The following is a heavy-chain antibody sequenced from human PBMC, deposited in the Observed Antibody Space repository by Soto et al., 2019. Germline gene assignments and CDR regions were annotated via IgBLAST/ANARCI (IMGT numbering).Heavy chain of an antibody. V-gene: IGHV3-23*01. J-gene: IGHJ4*02. D-gene: IGHD6-6*01. CDR2: ISGSDDST. CDR3: ATRRSSSTFDY. Sequence: EVQLLESGGGLVQPGESLRLSCAASGFTFSSYAMSWVRQAPGKGLEWVSVISGSDDSTYYADSVKGRFTISRDNSKNTLYLQMNSLSAEDTAGYYCATRRSSSTFDYWGQGTLVTVSS. CDR1: GFTFSSYA.